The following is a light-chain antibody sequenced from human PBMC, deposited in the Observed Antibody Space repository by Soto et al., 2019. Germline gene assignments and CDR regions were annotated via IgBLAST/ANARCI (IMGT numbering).Light chain of an antibody. CDR3: QQYGNSPPNT. CDR1: QSVSSSY. J-gene: IGKJ2*01. V-gene: IGKV3-20*01. CDR2: GAS. Sequence: EIVLTQSPGTLSLSPGERATLSCRASQSVSSSYLAWYQQKPGQAPRLLIYGASSRATGIPDRFSGSGSGTYFTLIISRLEPEDFAVYFCQQYGNSPPNTFGQGTKVEIK.